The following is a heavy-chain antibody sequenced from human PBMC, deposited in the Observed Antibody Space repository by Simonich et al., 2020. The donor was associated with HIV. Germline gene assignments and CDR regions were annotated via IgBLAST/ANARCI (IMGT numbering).Heavy chain of an antibody. J-gene: IGHJ1*01. CDR2: INHRGST. V-gene: IGHV4-34*01. CDR3: ARLTAGGLGEYFQH. D-gene: IGHD6-13*01. Sequence: QVQLQQLGAGLLKPSETLSLTCAVYGGSFSVYYWSWIRQPPGKGLEWCGEINHRGSTNYNPSLKSRVTISVETSKNQLSLKLSSVTAADTAVYYCARLTAGGLGEYFQHWGQGTLVTVSS. CDR1: GGSFSVYY.